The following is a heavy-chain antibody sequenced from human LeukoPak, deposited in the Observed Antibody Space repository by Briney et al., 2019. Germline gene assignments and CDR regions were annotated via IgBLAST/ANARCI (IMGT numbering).Heavy chain of an antibody. J-gene: IGHJ4*02. D-gene: IGHD4-11*01. Sequence: SQTLSLTCTVSGGSISSGSYYWSWIRQPAGKGLEWIGRIYTSGSTNYNPPLKSRVTISVDTSKNQFSLKLSSVTATDTAVYYCARGLFLSPNSNSYFDYWGQGTLVTVSS. CDR1: GGSISSGSYY. CDR3: ARGLFLSPNSNSYFDY. V-gene: IGHV4-61*02. CDR2: IYTSGST.